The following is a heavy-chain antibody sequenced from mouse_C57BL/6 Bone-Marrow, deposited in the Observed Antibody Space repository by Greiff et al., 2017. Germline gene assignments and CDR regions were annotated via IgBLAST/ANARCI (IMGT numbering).Heavy chain of an antibody. Sequence: VKPGASVKMSCKASGYTFTSYWITWVKQRPGQGLEWIGDIYPGSGSTNYNEKFKSKATLTVDTSSSTAYMQLSSLTSEDSAVYYCARSHYVNSWGQGTTLTVSS. D-gene: IGHD1-1*01. CDR1: GYTFTSYW. V-gene: IGHV1-55*01. CDR3: ARSHYVNS. J-gene: IGHJ2*01. CDR2: IYPGSGST.